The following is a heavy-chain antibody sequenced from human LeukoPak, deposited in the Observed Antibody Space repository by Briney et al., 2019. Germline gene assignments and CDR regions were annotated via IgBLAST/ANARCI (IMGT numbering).Heavy chain of an antibody. V-gene: IGHV1-18*01. D-gene: IGHD6-6*01. J-gene: IGHJ4*02. CDR1: GYTFTSYG. CDR2: ISAYNGNT. Sequence: ASVKVSCKASGYTFTSYGISWVRQAPGQGLEWMGWISAYNGNTNYAQKLQGRVTMTTDTSTSTAYMELRSLRSDDTAVYYCARAIFDSSSDHFDYWGQGTLVTVSS. CDR3: ARAIFDSSSDHFDY.